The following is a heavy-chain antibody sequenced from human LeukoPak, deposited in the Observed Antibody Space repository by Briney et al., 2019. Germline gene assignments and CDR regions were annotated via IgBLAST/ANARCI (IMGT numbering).Heavy chain of an antibody. J-gene: IGHJ5*02. CDR3: ARGHCSGGSCRWFDP. CDR1: GYTFTGYY. CDR2: INPNSGNT. D-gene: IGHD2-15*01. Sequence: ASVKVSCRTSGYTFTGYYMHWVRQAPGQGLEWMGWINPNSGNTGYAQKFQGRVTMTRNTSISTAYMELSSLRSEDTAVYYCARGHCSGGSCRWFDPWGQGTLVTVSS. V-gene: IGHV1-8*02.